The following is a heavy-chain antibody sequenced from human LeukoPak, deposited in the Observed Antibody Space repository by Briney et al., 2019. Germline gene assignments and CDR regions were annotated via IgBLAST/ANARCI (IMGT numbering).Heavy chain of an antibody. J-gene: IGHJ4*02. V-gene: IGHV3-23*01. CDR2: ISVSGGST. D-gene: IGHD2/OR15-2a*01. Sequence: GGSLRLSCAASGFTYSSYAMSWVRQAPGKGLEWVSAISVSGGSTYYADSVKGRFTISRDNSKNTLYLQMNSLRAEETAVYYCARDFYDGFALDYWGQGTLVTVSS. CDR1: GFTYSSYA. CDR3: ARDFYDGFALDY.